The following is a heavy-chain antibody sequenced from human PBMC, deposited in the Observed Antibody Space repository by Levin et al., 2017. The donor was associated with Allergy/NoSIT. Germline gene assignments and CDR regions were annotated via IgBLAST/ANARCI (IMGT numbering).Heavy chain of an antibody. Sequence: PSETLSLTCAVSGGSISSSNWWSWVRQPPGKGLEWIGEIYHSGSTNYNPSLKSRVTISVDKSKNQFSLKLSSVTAADTAVYYCARERGSGRRNWFDPWGQGTLVTVSS. D-gene: IGHD6-19*01. J-gene: IGHJ5*02. V-gene: IGHV4-4*02. CDR1: GGSISSSNW. CDR3: ARERGSGRRNWFDP. CDR2: IYHSGST.